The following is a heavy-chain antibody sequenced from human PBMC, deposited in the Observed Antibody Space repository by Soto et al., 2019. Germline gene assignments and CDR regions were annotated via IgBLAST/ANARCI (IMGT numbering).Heavy chain of an antibody. CDR1: GFSLSTSGMC. Sequence: SGHTLLNPTQTLTLTFTCSGFSLSTSGMCVSWIRQPPGKALEWLALIDWDDDKYYSTSLKTRLTISKDTSKNQVVLTMTKMDPVDTATYYFLWSRGYSRIWFYLCGQGTLVT. CDR2: IDWDDDK. J-gene: IGHJ5*01. V-gene: IGHV2-70*01. D-gene: IGHD4-4*01. CDR3: LWSRGYSRIWFYL.